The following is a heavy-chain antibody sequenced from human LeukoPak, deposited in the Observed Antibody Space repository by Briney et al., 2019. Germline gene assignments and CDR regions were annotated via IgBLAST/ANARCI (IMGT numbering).Heavy chain of an antibody. J-gene: IGHJ4*02. CDR1: GYTFTSYA. CDR2: INAGNGNT. V-gene: IGHV1-3*01. D-gene: IGHD3-22*01. CDR3: ATGDSSGYYQPFDY. Sequence: ASVKVSCKASGYTFTSYAMHWVRQAPGQRLEWMGWINAGNGNTKYSQKFQGRVTITRDTSASAAYMELSSLRSEDTAVYYCATGDSSGYYQPFDYWGQGTLVTVSS.